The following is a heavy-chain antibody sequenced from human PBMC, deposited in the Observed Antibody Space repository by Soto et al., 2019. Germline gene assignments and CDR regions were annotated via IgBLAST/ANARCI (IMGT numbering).Heavy chain of an antibody. CDR3: AKVLSGNYYYYYAMDV. V-gene: IGHV3-23*01. CDR1: GFTFSTYA. D-gene: IGHD1-26*01. J-gene: IGHJ6*02. CDR2: ISGSGSTT. Sequence: GGSLRLSCAASGFTFSTYAMSWVRQAPGKGLERVSSISGSGSTTYYADSVKGRFTISRDNSKNTLYLQMNSLRAEDTAVYYCAKVLSGNYYYYYAMDVWGQGTTVTVSS.